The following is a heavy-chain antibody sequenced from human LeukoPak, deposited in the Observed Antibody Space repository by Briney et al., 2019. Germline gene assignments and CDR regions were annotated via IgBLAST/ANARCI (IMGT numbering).Heavy chain of an antibody. CDR1: GGTFSSYA. J-gene: IGHJ4*02. D-gene: IGHD6-13*01. CDR2: VIPIFGTA. Sequence: SVKVSCTASGGTFSSYAISWVRQAPGQGLEWMGGVIPIFGTANYAQKFQGRVTITADESTSTAYMELSSLRSEDTAVYYCARDEPRVAAAAPSHFDYWGQGTLVTVSS. V-gene: IGHV1-69*13. CDR3: ARDEPRVAAAAPSHFDY.